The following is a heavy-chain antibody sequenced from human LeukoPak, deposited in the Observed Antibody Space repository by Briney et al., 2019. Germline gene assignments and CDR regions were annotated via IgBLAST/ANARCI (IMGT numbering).Heavy chain of an antibody. J-gene: IGHJ5*02. D-gene: IGHD3-22*01. CDR1: GGSISSYY. CDR2: IYYSGST. Sequence: SETLSLTCTVSGGSISSYYWRWIRQPPGKGLEWIGYIYYSGSTNYNPSLKSRVTISVDTSKNQFSLKLSSVTAADTAVYYCARYDSSGYRWFDPWGQGTLVTVSS. CDR3: ARYDSSGYRWFDP. V-gene: IGHV4-59*08.